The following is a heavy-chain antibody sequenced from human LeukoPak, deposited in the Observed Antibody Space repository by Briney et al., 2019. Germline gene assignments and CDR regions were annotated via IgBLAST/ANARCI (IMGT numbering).Heavy chain of an antibody. J-gene: IGHJ4*02. CDR1: GYTFTDYA. CDR2: TDPHTGGT. CDR3: TRDLTITGPIGY. V-gene: IGHV1-2*06. Sequence: ASVKVSCKTSGYTFTDYAIHWVRQAPGQGLEWVGRTDPHTGGTYSAQKFQGRVTLTRDASIDTAYMELSRLRSDDTAFYYCTRDLTITGPIGYWGQETLVTVSS. D-gene: IGHD3-9*01.